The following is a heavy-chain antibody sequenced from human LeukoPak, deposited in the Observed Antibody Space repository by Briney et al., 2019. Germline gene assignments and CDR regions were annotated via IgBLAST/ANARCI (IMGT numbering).Heavy chain of an antibody. V-gene: IGHV3-30*02. Sequence: PGGSLRLSCAASGLTFSSYGMHWVRQAPGKGLEWVAFIRYDGSNKYYADSVKGRFTISRDNSKNTLYLQMNSLRAEDTAVYYCAKDRAYCSSTSCYYYFDYCGQGTLVTASS. CDR2: IRYDGSNK. D-gene: IGHD2-2*01. J-gene: IGHJ4*02. CDR3: AKDRAYCSSTSCYYYFDY. CDR1: GLTFSSYG.